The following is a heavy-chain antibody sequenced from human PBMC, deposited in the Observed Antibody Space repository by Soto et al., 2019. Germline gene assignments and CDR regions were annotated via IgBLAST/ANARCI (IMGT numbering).Heavy chain of an antibody. D-gene: IGHD3-9*01. CDR1: GYIFTSYW. J-gene: IGHJ4*02. Sequence: PGESLKISCKGSGYIFTSYWFGWVRQMPGKGLEWMGIIYPGDSDTRYSPSFQGQVTISADQSSSTAYLQWSSLKASDTAMFYCARLSLDLFFQKPSYFDDWGQGNLVPVSS. CDR2: IYPGDSDT. V-gene: IGHV5-51*01. CDR3: ARLSLDLFFQKPSYFDD.